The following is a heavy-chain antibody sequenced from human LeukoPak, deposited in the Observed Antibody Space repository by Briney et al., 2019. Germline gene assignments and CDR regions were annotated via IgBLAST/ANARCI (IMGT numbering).Heavy chain of an antibody. Sequence: GGSLRPSCAASGFTFSSYSMNWVRQAPGKGLEWVSSISSSSSYIYYADSVKGRFTISRDNAKNSLYLQMNSLRAEDTAVYYCARVGSSRPFDYWGQGTLVTVSS. CDR2: ISSSSSYI. D-gene: IGHD6-6*01. V-gene: IGHV3-21*01. J-gene: IGHJ4*02. CDR3: ARVGSSRPFDY. CDR1: GFTFSSYS.